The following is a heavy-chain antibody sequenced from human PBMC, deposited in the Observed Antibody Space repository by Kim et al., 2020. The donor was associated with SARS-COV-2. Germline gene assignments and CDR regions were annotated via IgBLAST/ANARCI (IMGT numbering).Heavy chain of an antibody. V-gene: IGHV4-34*01. Sequence: SETLSLTCAVYGGSFSGYYWSWIRQPPGKGLEWIGEINHSGSTNYNPSLKSRVTISVDTSKNQFSLKLSSVTAADTAVYYCAREKRYSYGYPFDYWGQGTLVTVSS. J-gene: IGHJ4*02. CDR3: AREKRYSYGYPFDY. D-gene: IGHD5-18*01. CDR2: INHSGST. CDR1: GGSFSGYY.